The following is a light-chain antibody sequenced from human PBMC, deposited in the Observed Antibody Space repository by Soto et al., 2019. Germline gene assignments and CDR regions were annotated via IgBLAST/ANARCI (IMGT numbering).Light chain of an antibody. V-gene: IGKV1-39*01. CDR2: AAS. CDR3: HQTDSIPET. CDR1: QSISLF. J-gene: IGKJ1*01. Sequence: DPQMTQSPSSLSASVGDTVTITCRASQSISLFLNWYQQKPGKAPKLLIYAASSLQSGVPSRFSGNGSGTDFTLTISSLQPEDFATYYCHQTDSIPETFGQGTKVEIK.